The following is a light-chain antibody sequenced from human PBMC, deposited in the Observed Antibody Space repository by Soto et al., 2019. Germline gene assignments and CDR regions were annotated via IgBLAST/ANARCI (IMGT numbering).Light chain of an antibody. CDR3: QQHSHWPPWT. V-gene: IGKV3-11*01. CDR2: GAS. CDR1: ENVRTF. J-gene: IGKJ1*01. Sequence: VVLTQSPATLSLSPGERATLSCRASENVRTFVDWYQQKPGQAPRLLIHGASNRATGIPDRFSGSGSGTDFTLTISNLEPEDFAVYYCQQHSHWPPWTFGQGTRVE.